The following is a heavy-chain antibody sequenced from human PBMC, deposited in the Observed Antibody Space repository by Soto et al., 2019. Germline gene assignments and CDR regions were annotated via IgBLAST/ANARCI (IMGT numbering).Heavy chain of an antibody. J-gene: IGHJ4*02. V-gene: IGHV4-34*01. CDR1: GGSFSGYY. Sequence: SETLSLTCAVYGGSFSGYYWSWIRQPPGKGLEWIGEINHSGSTNYNPSLKSRVTVSVDTSKNQFSLKLSSVTAADTAVYYCEREEQLEHELQDYWGQGTLVTVSS. D-gene: IGHD1-1*01. CDR3: EREEQLEHELQDY. CDR2: INHSGST.